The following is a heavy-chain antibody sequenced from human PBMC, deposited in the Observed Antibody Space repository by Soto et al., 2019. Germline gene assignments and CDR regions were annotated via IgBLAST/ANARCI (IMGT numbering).Heavy chain of an antibody. CDR2: INPNSGGT. V-gene: IGHV1-2*02. CDR3: ARDLISYCSGGSCSPSSFYYGMDV. Sequence: ASVKVSCKASGYTFTGYYMHWVRQAPGQGLEWMGWINPNSGGTNYAQKFQGRVTMTRDTSISTAYMELSRLRSGDTAVYYCARDLISYCSGGSCSPSSFYYGMDVWGQGTTVTVSS. J-gene: IGHJ6*02. CDR1: GYTFTGYY. D-gene: IGHD2-15*01.